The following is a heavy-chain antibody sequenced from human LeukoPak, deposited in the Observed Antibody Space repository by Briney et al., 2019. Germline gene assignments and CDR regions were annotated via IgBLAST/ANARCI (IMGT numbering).Heavy chain of an antibody. CDR3: ARVNSRGSKYNWFDP. CDR2: ITPIIDSV. CDR1: GGTLRSHI. Sequence: PGASVKVSCKTSGGTLRSHIFSWVRQAPGQGLEWMGSITPIIDSVKYGQRLEGRVTITTDKYTGTVYMELRSLRTEDTAIYYCARVNSRGSKYNWFDPWGQGTLVTVSS. J-gene: IGHJ5*02. V-gene: IGHV1-69*08. D-gene: IGHD6-13*01.